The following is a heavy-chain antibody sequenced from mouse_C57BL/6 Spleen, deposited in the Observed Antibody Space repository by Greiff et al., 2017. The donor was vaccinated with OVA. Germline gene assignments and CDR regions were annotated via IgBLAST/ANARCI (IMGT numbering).Heavy chain of an antibody. V-gene: IGHV1-74*01. CDR1: GYTFTSYW. CDR2: IHPSASDT. CDR3: AISTVVDAMDY. D-gene: IGHD1-1*01. J-gene: IGHJ4*01. Sequence: VQLQQPGAELVKPGASVKVSCKASGYTFTSYWMHWVKQRPGQGLEWIGRIHPSASDTNYNQKFKGKATLTVDKSSSTAYMQLSSLTSEDSAVYYCAISTVVDAMDYWGQGTSVTVSS.